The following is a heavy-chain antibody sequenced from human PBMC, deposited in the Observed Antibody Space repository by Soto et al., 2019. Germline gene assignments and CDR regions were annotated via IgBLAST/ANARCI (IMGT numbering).Heavy chain of an antibody. V-gene: IGHV1-18*01. Sequence: GASVKVSCKASGYTFTSYGISWVRQAPGQGLEWMGWISAYNGNTNYAQKLQGRVTMTTDTSTSTAYLELRSLRSDDTAVYYCARRGSGSGSPDYYYYYGMDVWGQGTTVTVSS. D-gene: IGHD3-10*01. CDR3: ARRGSGSGSPDYYYYYGMDV. J-gene: IGHJ6*02. CDR1: GYTFTSYG. CDR2: ISAYNGNT.